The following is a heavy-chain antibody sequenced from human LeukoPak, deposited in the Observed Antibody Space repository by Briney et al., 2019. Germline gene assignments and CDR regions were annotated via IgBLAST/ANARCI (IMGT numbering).Heavy chain of an antibody. Sequence: GGSLRLSCAASGFTVSSNYMSWVRQAPGKGLEWVSVIYSGGSTYYADSVKGRFTISRDNSKNTLYLQMKSLRAEDTAVYYCARAPRYSYGFLFDYWGQGTLVTVSS. J-gene: IGHJ4*02. CDR1: GFTVSSNY. CDR2: IYSGGST. CDR3: ARAPRYSYGFLFDY. D-gene: IGHD5-18*01. V-gene: IGHV3-66*01.